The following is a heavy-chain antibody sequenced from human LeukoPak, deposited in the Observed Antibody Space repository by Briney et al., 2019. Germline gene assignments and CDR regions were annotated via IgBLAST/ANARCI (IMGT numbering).Heavy chain of an antibody. CDR2: INDSGDRT. CDR1: GFTFSSQA. V-gene: IGHV3-64*01. D-gene: IGHD1-26*01. Sequence: GGSLRLSCAASGFTFSSQAMHWVRQAPGKGLECVSTINDSGDRTYYATSVKGRFSVSRDNSKNTLYLQMGSLRAEDVAVYYCARGRQGAKTRYFDIWGRGTLVTVSS. J-gene: IGHJ2*01. CDR3: ARGRQGAKTRYFDI.